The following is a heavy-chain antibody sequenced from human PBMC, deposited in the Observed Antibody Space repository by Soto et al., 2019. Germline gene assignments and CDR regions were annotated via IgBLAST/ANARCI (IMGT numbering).Heavy chain of an antibody. CDR2: ISSSSSYI. J-gene: IGHJ4*02. CDR1: XFTFSSYS. D-gene: IGHD3-10*01. V-gene: IGHV3-21*01. CDR3: AGGKLSNYYYGSGPAVY. Sequence: GGSLRLSCAASXFTFSSYSMNWVRQAPGKGLEWVSSISSSSSYIYYADSVKGRFTISRDNAKNSLYLQMNSLRAEDTAVYYCAGGKLSNYYYGSGPAVYWGQGTLVTVSS.